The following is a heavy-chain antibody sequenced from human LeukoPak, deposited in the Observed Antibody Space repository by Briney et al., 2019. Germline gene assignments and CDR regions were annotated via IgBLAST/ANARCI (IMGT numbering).Heavy chain of an antibody. J-gene: IGHJ5*02. CDR3: ARKGGGQLVNTRRWFDP. D-gene: IGHD6-13*01. CDR1: GGSISSYY. Sequence: SETLSLTCTVSGGSISSYYWSWIRQPPGKGLEWIGNIYYSGSTNYNPSLKSRVTISVDTSKNQFSLKLSSVTAADTAVYYCARKGGGQLVNTRRWFDPWGQGTLVTVSS. CDR2: IYYSGST. V-gene: IGHV4-59*12.